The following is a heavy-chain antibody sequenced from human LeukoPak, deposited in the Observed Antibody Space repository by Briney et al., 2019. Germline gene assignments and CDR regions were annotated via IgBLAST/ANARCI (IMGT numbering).Heavy chain of an antibody. CDR3: ARGLSLYYFDY. CDR1: GRSISIYY. CDR2: IYYCGCT. Sequence: SETLSLTCIVSGRSISIYYWSWIRQPPGGGLGWVGYIYYCGCTNYNPCLKSRVPISVDTSKNQFSLELSSVTAADTAVYYCARGLSLYYFDYWGQRTLVTVSS. V-gene: IGHV4-59*01. J-gene: IGHJ4*02.